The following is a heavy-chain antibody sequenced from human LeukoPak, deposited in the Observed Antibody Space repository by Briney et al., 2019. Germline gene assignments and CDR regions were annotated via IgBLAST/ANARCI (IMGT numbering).Heavy chain of an antibody. CDR1: GYTFSTYG. V-gene: IGHV7-4-1*02. D-gene: IGHD3-16*01. CDR2: INTNTGNP. CDR3: AREPRGGGDDAFDI. Sequence: GASVKVSCKACGYTFSTYGMNWVRQAPGQGLEWMGWINTNTGNPTYAQGFTGRFVFSLDTSVSTAYLQISSLKADDTAVYYCAREPRGGGDDAFDIWGQGTMVTVSS. J-gene: IGHJ3*02.